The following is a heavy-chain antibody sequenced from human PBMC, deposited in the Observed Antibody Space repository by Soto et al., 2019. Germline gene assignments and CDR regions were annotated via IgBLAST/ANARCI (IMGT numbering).Heavy chain of an antibody. J-gene: IGHJ4*02. Sequence: PSETLSLTWAVHGGSFRGYYWTWIRQPPGTGLEWIGEINHSGSTNYNPSLKSRVTISVDTSKNQFSLKLTSVTAADTAVYYCARDKITGLFDYWGQGTLVTVSS. V-gene: IGHV4-34*01. D-gene: IGHD2-8*02. CDR2: INHSGST. CDR3: ARDKITGLFDY. CDR1: GGSFRGYY.